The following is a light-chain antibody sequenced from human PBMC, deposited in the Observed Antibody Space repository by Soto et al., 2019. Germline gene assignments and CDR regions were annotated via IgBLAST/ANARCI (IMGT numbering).Light chain of an antibody. CDR1: QDIRKD. CDR3: LQDYNYPFT. CDR2: GAS. J-gene: IGKJ3*01. Sequence: IQMTQSPASLSASVGDRVTIACRASQDIRKDLAWYQQKPGKAPQILIYGASTLQTGVASRFSGSGSATDFTLTISSLQPEDSAAYYCLQDYNYPFTVGQGTNVDIK. V-gene: IGKV1-6*01.